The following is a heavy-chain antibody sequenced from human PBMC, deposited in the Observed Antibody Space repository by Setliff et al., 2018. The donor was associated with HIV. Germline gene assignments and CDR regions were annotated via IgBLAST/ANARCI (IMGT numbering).Heavy chain of an antibody. J-gene: IGHJ4*02. Sequence: SVKVSCKASGGSFNNYAVSWVRQAPGQGLEWLGGIIPLFGTTNYAQKFQGRVTITADESTDTAHMELSSLRSADTAMYYCATVFYYDSESYSLDYWGQGMLVTSPQ. CDR3: ATVFYYDSESYSLDY. V-gene: IGHV1-69*13. CDR2: IIPLFGTT. CDR1: GGSFNNYA. D-gene: IGHD3-10*01.